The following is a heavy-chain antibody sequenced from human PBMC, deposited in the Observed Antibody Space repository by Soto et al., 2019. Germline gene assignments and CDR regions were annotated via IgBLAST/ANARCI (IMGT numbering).Heavy chain of an antibody. D-gene: IGHD5-12*01. CDR2: LYYGRSA. J-gene: IGHJ5*02. CDR3: VRAEVATSYPGSNWFDP. CDR1: GDSISSYY. Sequence: PETQSLTCAVSGDSISSYYCMWIRQPPGKGLESIGYLYYGRSANYNPSHKNRVTLSVDTSTNQYSLTLSSMTAANTAMYFCVRAEVATSYPGSNWFDPWGQGTLVTVS. V-gene: IGHV4-59*01.